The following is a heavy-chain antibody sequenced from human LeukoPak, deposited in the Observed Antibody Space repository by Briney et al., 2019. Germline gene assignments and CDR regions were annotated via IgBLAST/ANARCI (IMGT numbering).Heavy chain of an antibody. V-gene: IGHV4-59*01. CDR1: GGSISNYY. CDR3: ARTGFGGGSYGYFDL. Sequence: SETLSLTCTVSGGSISNYYWSWLRQPPGKGLEWIGSIYYSGSTNYNSSLKSRVTISVDTSKNQFSLKLSSVTAADTAVYYCARTGFGGGSYGYFDLWGRGTLVTVSS. CDR2: IYYSGST. D-gene: IGHD3-9*01. J-gene: IGHJ2*01.